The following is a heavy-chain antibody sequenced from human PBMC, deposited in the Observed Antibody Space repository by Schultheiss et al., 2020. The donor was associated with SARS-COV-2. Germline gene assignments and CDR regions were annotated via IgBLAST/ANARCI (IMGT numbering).Heavy chain of an antibody. CDR2: IRYDGSNK. V-gene: IGHV3-30*02. CDR1: GFTVSSNY. Sequence: GGSLRLSCAASGFTVSSNYMSWVRQAPGKGLEWVAFIRYDGSNKYYADSVKGRFTISRDNSKNTLYLQMNSLRAEDTAVYYCAKEDDSKLDAYYYYYGMDVWGQGATVTVSS. J-gene: IGHJ6*02. D-gene: IGHD3-3*01. CDR3: AKEDDSKLDAYYYYYGMDV.